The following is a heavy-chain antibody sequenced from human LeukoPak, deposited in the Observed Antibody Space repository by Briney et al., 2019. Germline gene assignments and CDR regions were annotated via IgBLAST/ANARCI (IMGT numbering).Heavy chain of an antibody. D-gene: IGHD1-26*01. J-gene: IGHJ3*02. Sequence: SETLSLTCTVSGGSISGYYWSWIRQPPGKGLEWIGFIYYSGATNYNPSLKSRVTISADTSKNQFSLKLSSVTAADTAVYYCATPRRVGDAFDIWGQGTMVTVSS. V-gene: IGHV4-59*12. CDR1: GGSISGYY. CDR3: ATPRRVGDAFDI. CDR2: IYYSGAT.